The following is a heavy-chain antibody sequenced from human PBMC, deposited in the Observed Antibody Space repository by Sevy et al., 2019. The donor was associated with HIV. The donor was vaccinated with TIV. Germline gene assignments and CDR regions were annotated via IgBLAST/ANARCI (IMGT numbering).Heavy chain of an antibody. Sequence: GGSLRLSCAASEFTFSSYGMQWVRQAPGKGLEWVAVIWNDGSNKYYADSVKGRFTTSRDNSSNTLYLQMNSLRAEDTAVYYCARDVRGEGIRPGDLDYWGQGTLVTVSS. CDR1: EFTFSSYG. J-gene: IGHJ4*02. CDR3: ARDVRGEGIRPGDLDY. V-gene: IGHV3-33*01. D-gene: IGHD3-10*02. CDR2: IWNDGSNK.